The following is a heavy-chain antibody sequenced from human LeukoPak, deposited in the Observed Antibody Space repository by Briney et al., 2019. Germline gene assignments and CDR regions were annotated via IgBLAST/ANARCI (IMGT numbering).Heavy chain of an antibody. V-gene: IGHV3-23*01. D-gene: IGHD6-19*01. Sequence: GGSLRLSCAASGFTFSSYAMSWVGRAPGKGLEWVSAISGSGGSTYYADSVKGRFTHSRDNSKNTLYLQMNSLRAEDTAVYYCAKDPDSSGWYPGPNYWGQGTLVTVSS. CDR2: ISGSGGST. CDR3: AKDPDSSGWYPGPNY. J-gene: IGHJ4*02. CDR1: GFTFSSYA.